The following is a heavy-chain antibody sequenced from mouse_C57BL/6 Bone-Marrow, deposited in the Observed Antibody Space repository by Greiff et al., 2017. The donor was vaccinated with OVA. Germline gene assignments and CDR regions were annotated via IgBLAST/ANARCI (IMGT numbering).Heavy chain of an antibody. CDR2: IWSGGST. CDR3: ARSRYYYGSIYAMDY. V-gene: IGHV2-2*01. J-gene: IGHJ4*01. CDR1: GFSLTSYG. Sequence: VQLVESGPGLVQPSQSLSITCTVSGFSLTSYGVHWVRQSPGKGLEWLGVIWSGGSTDYNAAFISRLSISKDNSKSQVFFKMNSLQADDTAIYYCARSRYYYGSIYAMDYWGQGTSVTVSS. D-gene: IGHD1-1*01.